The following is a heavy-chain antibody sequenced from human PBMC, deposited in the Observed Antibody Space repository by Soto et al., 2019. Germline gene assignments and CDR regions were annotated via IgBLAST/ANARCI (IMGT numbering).Heavy chain of an antibody. CDR3: AKDRVMYDILVLFDY. CDR1: GFTLSSVG. Sequence: GGSLRRSFKTSGFTLSSVGMHRFRQLPGRGLKGGPVISHDGSNKYDADSVKGRFTISRDNSKNTLYLQMNSLIAEVTAVYYCAKDRVMYDILVLFDYWGQGT. D-gene: IGHD3-9*01. V-gene: IGHV3-30*18. CDR2: ISHDGSNK. J-gene: IGHJ4*02.